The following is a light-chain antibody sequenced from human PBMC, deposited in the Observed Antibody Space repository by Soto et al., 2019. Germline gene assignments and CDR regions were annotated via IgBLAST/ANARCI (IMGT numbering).Light chain of an antibody. V-gene: IGKV3-20*01. CDR2: GSF. CDR1: QSVTSSY. CDR3: QQYNNWPFS. J-gene: IGKJ5*01. Sequence: EIVLTQSPGTLSLSPGERATLSCRASQSVTSSYLAWYQQKPGQAPWLLIYGSFSRATGIPDRFSGSGSETDFTLTISGLQSEDSAVYFCQQYNNWPFSFGQGTRLEIK.